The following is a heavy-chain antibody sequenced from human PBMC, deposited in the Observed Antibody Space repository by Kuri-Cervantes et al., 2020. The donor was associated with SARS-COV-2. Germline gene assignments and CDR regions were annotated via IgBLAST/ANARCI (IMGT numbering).Heavy chain of an antibody. CDR1: GFTFSSYA. V-gene: IGHV3-30-3*01. Sequence: GESLKISCAASGFTFSSYAMHWVRQAPGKGLEWVAVISYDGSNKYYADSVKGRFTISRGDSKNTAYLQMNSLKTEDTAVYYCTRSCSSTSCYTRLNYYYYMDVWGKGTTVTVSS. CDR3: TRSCSSTSCYTRLNYYYYMDV. J-gene: IGHJ6*03. D-gene: IGHD2-2*02. CDR2: ISYDGSNK.